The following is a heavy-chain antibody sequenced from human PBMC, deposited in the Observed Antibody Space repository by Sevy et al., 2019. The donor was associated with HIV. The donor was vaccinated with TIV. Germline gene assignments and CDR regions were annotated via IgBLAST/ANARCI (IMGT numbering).Heavy chain of an antibody. CDR1: GYTFTSYY. D-gene: IGHD3-9*01. CDR3: ARDSDKYDILTGYYPFDY. CDR2: INPSRGST. J-gene: IGHJ4*02. V-gene: IGHV1-46*01. Sequence: ASVKVSCKASGYTFTSYYMHWVRQAPGQGLEWMGIINPSRGSTSYAQKFQGRVTMTRDTSTSTVYMELSSLRSEDTAVYYCARDSDKYDILTGYYPFDYWGQGTLVTVSS.